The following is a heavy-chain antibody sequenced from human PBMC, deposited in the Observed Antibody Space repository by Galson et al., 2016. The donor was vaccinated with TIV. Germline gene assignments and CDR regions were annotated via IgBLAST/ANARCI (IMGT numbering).Heavy chain of an antibody. Sequence: SVKVSCKASGFSFSSYDVTWVRQAPGQGLEWMGWRSGDNGNTNYPHNFQGRVTMTIDTSTNTAYMELRNLRSDDTAVYYCARGDWDSDYYYLLDVWGQGTTVSVS. CDR2: RSGDNGNT. CDR3: ARGDWDSDYYYLLDV. CDR1: GFSFSSYD. J-gene: IGHJ6*02. D-gene: IGHD1/OR15-1a*01. V-gene: IGHV1-18*01.